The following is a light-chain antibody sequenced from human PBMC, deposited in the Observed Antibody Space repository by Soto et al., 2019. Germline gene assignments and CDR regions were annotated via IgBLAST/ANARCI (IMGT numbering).Light chain of an antibody. CDR1: QSISNY. J-gene: IGKJ1*01. CDR2: AAS. V-gene: IGKV1-39*01. CDR3: QQSYSFSWN. Sequence: DIQMTQSPSSLSASVGDRVTITCRASQSISNYLNWYQQKPGKAPNLLIYAASSLQSGVPSRFSGSGSGTDFTLTISSLQREDFANYFCQQSYSFSWNFGQGTKA.